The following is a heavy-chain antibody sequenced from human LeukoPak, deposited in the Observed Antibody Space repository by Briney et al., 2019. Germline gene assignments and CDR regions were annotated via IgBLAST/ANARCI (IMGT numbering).Heavy chain of an antibody. J-gene: IGHJ4*02. D-gene: IGHD1-26*01. CDR3: ARDLGYGGYVDY. CDR1: GYSFTNYY. CDR2: ISPSGGGT. Sequence: ASVKVSCKASGYSFTNYYIHWVRQAPGQGLEWMGIISPSGGGTTYAQNFQGSATVTRATSTSTVYMELSSLTSEDTAVYYCARDLGYGGYVDYWGQGTLVTVSS. V-gene: IGHV1-46*01.